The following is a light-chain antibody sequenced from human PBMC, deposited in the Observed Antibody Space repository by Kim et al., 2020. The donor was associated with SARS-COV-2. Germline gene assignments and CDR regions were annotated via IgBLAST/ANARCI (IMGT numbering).Light chain of an antibody. CDR1: KLGDKY. CDR2: QDN. V-gene: IGLV3-1*01. CDR3: QAWDSSTASVV. Sequence: SYELTQPPSVSVSPGQTASITCSGDKLGDKYACWYQQKPGQSPVLVIYQDNKRPSGIPERFSGSNSGSTATLTISGTQAMDEADYYCQAWDSSTASVVFGGGTKLTVL. J-gene: IGLJ2*01.